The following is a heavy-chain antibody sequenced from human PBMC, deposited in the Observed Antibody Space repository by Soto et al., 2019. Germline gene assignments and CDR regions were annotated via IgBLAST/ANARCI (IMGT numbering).Heavy chain of an antibody. CDR1: GYTFTGYY. D-gene: IGHD3-22*01. Sequence: ASVKVSCKASGYTFTGYYMHWVRQAPGQGLEWMGWINPNSGGTNYAQKFQGRVTITADESTSTAYMELSSLRSEDTAVYYCARDLLDYYDSSGYSYYGMDVWGQGTTVTVSS. CDR2: INPNSGGT. CDR3: ARDLLDYYDSSGYSYYGMDV. J-gene: IGHJ6*02. V-gene: IGHV1-2*02.